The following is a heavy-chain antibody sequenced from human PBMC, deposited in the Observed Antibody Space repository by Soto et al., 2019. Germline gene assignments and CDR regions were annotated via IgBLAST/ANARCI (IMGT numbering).Heavy chain of an antibody. J-gene: IGHJ4*02. Sequence: EVQLVESGGGLVKPGGSLRLSCAASGFTFSSYSMNWVRQAPGKGLEWVSSISSSSSYIYYADSVKGRFTISRDNAKNSLYLQMNRLRDEDTAVYYCARGEYCTNGVCSIDYWGQGTLVTVSS. CDR1: GFTFSSYS. V-gene: IGHV3-21*01. CDR3: ARGEYCTNGVCSIDY. CDR2: ISSSSSYI. D-gene: IGHD2-8*01.